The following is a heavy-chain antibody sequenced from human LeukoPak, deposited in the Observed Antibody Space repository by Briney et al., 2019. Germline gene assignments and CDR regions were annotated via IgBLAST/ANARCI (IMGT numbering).Heavy chain of an antibody. CDR2: IYYSGST. Sequence: SETLSLTCTVSGGSISSSSYYWGWIRQPPGKGLEWIGSIYYSGSTYYNLSLKSRVTISVDTSKNQFSLKLSSVTAADTAVYYCARRRKNKNSSGWYYFDYWGQGTLVTVSS. V-gene: IGHV4-39*01. J-gene: IGHJ4*02. D-gene: IGHD6-19*01. CDR3: ARRRKNKNSSGWYYFDY. CDR1: GGSISSSSYY.